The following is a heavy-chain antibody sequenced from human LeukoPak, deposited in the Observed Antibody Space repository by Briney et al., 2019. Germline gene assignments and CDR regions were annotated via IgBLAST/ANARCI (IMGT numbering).Heavy chain of an antibody. CDR1: GYTFSRYV. CDR3: ARDDCGDTCYPGGY. CDR2: INAGNGGT. J-gene: IGHJ4*02. Sequence: ASVKISCKASGYTFSRYVVHWGRQAPGQRPEWMGWINAGNGGTKYSQNFQGRVTITWDRSANTAYMELSSLTSEDTALYYCARDDCGDTCYPGGYWGQGALVTVSS. D-gene: IGHD2-21*01. V-gene: IGHV1-3*01.